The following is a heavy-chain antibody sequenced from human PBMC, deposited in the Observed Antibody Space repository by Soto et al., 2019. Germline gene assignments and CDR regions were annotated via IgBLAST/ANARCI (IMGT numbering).Heavy chain of an antibody. Sequence: EVQLLESGGGLVQPGESLRLSCAASGFTFSSYAMTWVRQAPGKGLEWVSSISGSGDYTYFADSVKGRFTISRDNSKDTLYLQMSSLRVEDTAIYYWAKDSRSHPQGWFDPWGQGTLVTFSS. CDR1: GFTFSSYA. CDR3: AKDSRSHPQGWFDP. D-gene: IGHD2-15*01. J-gene: IGHJ5*02. CDR2: ISGSGDYT. V-gene: IGHV3-23*01.